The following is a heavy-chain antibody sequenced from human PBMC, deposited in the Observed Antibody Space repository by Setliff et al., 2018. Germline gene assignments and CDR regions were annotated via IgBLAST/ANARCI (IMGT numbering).Heavy chain of an antibody. CDR2: INAGNGNT. CDR3: ARVLFHCSSTSCYLDAFDI. CDR1: GYTLTELS. V-gene: IGHV1-3*01. Sequence: ASVKVSCKVSGYTLTELSRHWVRQAPGQRLEWMGWINAGNGNTKYSQKFQGRVTITRDTSASTAYMELSSLRSDDTAVYYCARVLFHCSSTSCYLDAFDIWGQGTMVTVSS. J-gene: IGHJ3*02. D-gene: IGHD2-2*01.